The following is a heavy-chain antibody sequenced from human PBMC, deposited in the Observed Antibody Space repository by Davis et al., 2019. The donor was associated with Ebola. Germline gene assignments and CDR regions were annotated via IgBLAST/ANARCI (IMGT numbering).Heavy chain of an antibody. J-gene: IGHJ4*02. CDR2: IDPSSGDT. V-gene: IGHV1-2*06. CDR3: ARDRDSSGYYLLGH. D-gene: IGHD3-22*01. Sequence: ASVEVSCKASGYTFTAYHMHWVRQAPGQGLEWMGRIDPSSGDTKFSQKFQGRVTMTRDTSVSTAYMELSRLGSDDTAVYYCARDRDSSGYYLLGHWGQGTLVTVSS. CDR1: GYTFTAYH.